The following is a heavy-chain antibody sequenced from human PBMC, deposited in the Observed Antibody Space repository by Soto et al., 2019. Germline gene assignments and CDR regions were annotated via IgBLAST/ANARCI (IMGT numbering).Heavy chain of an antibody. V-gene: IGHV3-23*01. J-gene: IGHJ4*02. CDR2: ISSSGYTT. CDR1: GFTFNNYA. CDR3: AKGSVVVASKFDS. Sequence: EVQLLESGGDLVQPGVSRRLSCAASGFTFNNYAMSWVRQAPGKGLEWVSAISSSGYTTYYADSMKGRFTISRDYSRNTVYLQMNNLRADDTALYYCAKGSVVVASKFDSWGQGTLVNVSS. D-gene: IGHD2-21*01.